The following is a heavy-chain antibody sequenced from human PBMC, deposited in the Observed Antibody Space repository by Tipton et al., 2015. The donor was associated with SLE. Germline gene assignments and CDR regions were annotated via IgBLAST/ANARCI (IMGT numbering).Heavy chain of an antibody. V-gene: IGHV4-34*01. Sequence: GLVKPSENLSLTCTVSNGSISNYYWSWIRQSPGKGLEWIGDINHSGSTNYNPTHKSRVTISVDTSKNQFSLKLTSVTAADTAVYYCARADGVVGGHVPYWYLDLWGLGTLVTVSS. CDR1: NGSISNYY. CDR2: INHSGST. D-gene: IGHD1-26*01. CDR3: ARADGVVGGHVPYWYLDL. J-gene: IGHJ2*01.